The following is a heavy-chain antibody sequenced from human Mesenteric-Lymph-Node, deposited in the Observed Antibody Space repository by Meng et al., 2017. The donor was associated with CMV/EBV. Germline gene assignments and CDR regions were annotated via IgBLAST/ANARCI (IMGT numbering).Heavy chain of an antibody. J-gene: IGHJ4*02. V-gene: IGHV3-30*02. CDR1: GFTFSSYG. Sequence: GGSLRLSCAASGFTFSSYGVHWVRQAPGKGLEWVAYIRYDGSEKYYADSVKGRFTISRDNSKNTLYLQMNGLRVEDTAVYYCAKENRWQLLTIDYWGQGSLVTVSS. D-gene: IGHD4-23*01. CDR3: AKENRWQLLTIDY. CDR2: IRYDGSEK.